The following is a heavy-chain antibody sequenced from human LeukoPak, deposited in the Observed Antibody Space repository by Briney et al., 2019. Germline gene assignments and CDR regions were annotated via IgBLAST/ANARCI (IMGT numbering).Heavy chain of an antibody. CDR1: GFTFSSYA. CDR2: ISASGGST. D-gene: IGHD5-12*01. Sequence: PGGSLRLSCAASGFTFSSYAMSRVRQAPGKGLEWVSSISASGGSTYYADSVKGRFTISRDNSKNTLYLQLNSLRAEDTAVYYCAKGLHGYDFDYWGQGALVTVSS. V-gene: IGHV3-23*01. CDR3: AKGLHGYDFDY. J-gene: IGHJ4*02.